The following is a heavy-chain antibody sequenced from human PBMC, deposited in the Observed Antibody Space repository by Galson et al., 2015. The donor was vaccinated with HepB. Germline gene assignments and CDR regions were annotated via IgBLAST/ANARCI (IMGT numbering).Heavy chain of an antibody. CDR2: IIPVFDTT. V-gene: IGHV1-69*13. J-gene: IGHJ6*03. D-gene: IGHD3-10*01. Sequence: SVKVSCKASGGTFNNFHVSWVRQAPGQGLEWMWGIIPVFDTTNYAQNLQARITITADESTSTVYMEQSSLRYEDTAVYYCASDSFGGGSGSSVGNSYYSMDVWGEGTTVIVSS. CDR1: GGTFNNFH. CDR3: ASDSFGGGSGSSVGNSYYSMDV.